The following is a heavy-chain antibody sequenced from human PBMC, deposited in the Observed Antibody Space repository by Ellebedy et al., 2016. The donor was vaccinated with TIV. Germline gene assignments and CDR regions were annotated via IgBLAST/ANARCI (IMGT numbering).Heavy chain of an antibody. CDR3: ARGCSSTSCSGDYYYGMTV. V-gene: IGHV1-18*01. D-gene: IGHD2-2*01. Sequence: ASVKVSCKASGYTFTSYGISWVRQAPGQGLEWMRWISAYNGNTNYEQKLQGRVTMTTDTSTSTAYMELRSLRSDDTAVYYCARGCSSTSCSGDYYYGMTVWGQGTTVTVSS. CDR1: GYTFTSYG. CDR2: ISAYNGNT. J-gene: IGHJ6*02.